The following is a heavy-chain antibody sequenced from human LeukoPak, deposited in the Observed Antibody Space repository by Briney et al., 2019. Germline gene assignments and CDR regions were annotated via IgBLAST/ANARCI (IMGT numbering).Heavy chain of an antibody. CDR3: AKGYNYSKGWFDP. V-gene: IGHV3-23*01. CDR2: ISASGGST. J-gene: IGHJ5*02. Sequence: GGSLRLSCAASGFTFSSYGMSWVRQGPGKGLEWVSAISASGGSTYYPDSVKGRFTISRDNSKNTLYLQMNSLRAEDTAVYYCAKGYNYSKGWFDPWGQGTLVTVSS. D-gene: IGHD4-11*01. CDR1: GFTFSSYG.